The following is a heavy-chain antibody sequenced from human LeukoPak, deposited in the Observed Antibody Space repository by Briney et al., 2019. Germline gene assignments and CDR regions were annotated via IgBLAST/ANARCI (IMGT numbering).Heavy chain of an antibody. D-gene: IGHD2-15*01. Sequence: ASVKVSFKASGYTFTGYYISWVRQAPGQGLEWMGRIIPILGIANYAQKFQGRVTITADKSTSTAYMELSSLRSEDTAVYYCARGGGYCSGGSCYGYYFDYWGQGTLVTVSS. V-gene: IGHV1-69*04. J-gene: IGHJ4*02. CDR3: ARGGGYCSGGSCYGYYFDY. CDR1: GYTFTGYY. CDR2: IIPILGIA.